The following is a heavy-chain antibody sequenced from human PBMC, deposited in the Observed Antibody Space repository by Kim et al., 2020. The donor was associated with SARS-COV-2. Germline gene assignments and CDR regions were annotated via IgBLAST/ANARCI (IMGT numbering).Heavy chain of an antibody. CDR1: GFTFSDHY. CDR2: IRNKANSYTT. CDR3: VRSDCGGDCPYYYYGMDV. Sequence: GGSLRLSCAVSGFTFSDHYIDWVRQAPGKGLEWVGRIRNKANSYTTEYAASVKGRFTISRDDSKNSLYLQMNSLETEDTAVYYCVRSDCGGDCPYYYYGMDVWGQGTTVTVSS. V-gene: IGHV3-72*01. J-gene: IGHJ6*02. D-gene: IGHD2-21*02.